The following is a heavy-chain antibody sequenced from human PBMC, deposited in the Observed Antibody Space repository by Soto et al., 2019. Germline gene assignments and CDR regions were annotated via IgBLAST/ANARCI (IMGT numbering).Heavy chain of an antibody. Sequence: RASVKVSCKASGYTFTGYYMHWVRQAPGQGLEWMGWINPNSGGTNYAQKFQGRVTMTRDTSISTAYMELSRLRSDDTAVYYCARGVAGTLTSYYYYGMDVWGQGTTVTVSS. CDR3: ARGVAGTLTSYYYYGMDV. V-gene: IGHV1-2*02. D-gene: IGHD6-19*01. CDR2: INPNSGGT. CDR1: GYTFTGYY. J-gene: IGHJ6*02.